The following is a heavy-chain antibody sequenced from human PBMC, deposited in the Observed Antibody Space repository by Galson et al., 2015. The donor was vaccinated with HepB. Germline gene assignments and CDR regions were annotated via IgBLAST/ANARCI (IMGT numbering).Heavy chain of an antibody. CDR3: AREGVYCSGGSCYGMDV. CDR2: MNPNSGNT. CDR1: GYTFTSHD. J-gene: IGHJ6*02. D-gene: IGHD2-15*01. V-gene: IGHV1-8*01. Sequence: SVKVSCKASGYTFTSHDINWVRQATGQGLEWMGWMNPNSGNTGYAQKSQGRVTMTRNTSISTAYMELSSLRSEDTAVYYCAREGVYCSGGSCYGMDVWGRGTTVTVSS.